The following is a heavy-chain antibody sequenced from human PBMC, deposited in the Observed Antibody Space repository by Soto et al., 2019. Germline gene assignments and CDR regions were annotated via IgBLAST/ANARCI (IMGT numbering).Heavy chain of an antibody. CDR3: SRSLNA. CDR1: GFTFSTYW. Sequence: EVQLMESGGGLVRPGGSLRLSCAASGFTFSTYWKDWVRQTPGKGLEWVANINQDGSEKNYVDSVKGRFTIYRDNAKNSLYLQMSSLTAEDSALYYCSRSLNAWGQGTLVTVSS. V-gene: IGHV3-7*01. J-gene: IGHJ5*02. CDR2: INQDGSEK.